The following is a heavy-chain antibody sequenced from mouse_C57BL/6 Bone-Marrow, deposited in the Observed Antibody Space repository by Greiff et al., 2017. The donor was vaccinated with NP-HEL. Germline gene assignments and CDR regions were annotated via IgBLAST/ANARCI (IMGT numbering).Heavy chain of an antibody. CDR1: GLTFSDYG. CDR3: ARRYRGLYYYAMDY. D-gene: IGHD2-12*01. J-gene: IGHJ4*01. V-gene: IGHV5-17*01. CDR2: ISSGSSTI. Sequence: EVKVVESGGGLVKPGGSLKLSCAASGLTFSDYGMHWVRQAPEKGLEWVAYISSGSSTIYYADTVKGRFTISRDNAKNTLFLQMTSLRSEDTAMYYCARRYRGLYYYAMDYWGQGTSVTVSS.